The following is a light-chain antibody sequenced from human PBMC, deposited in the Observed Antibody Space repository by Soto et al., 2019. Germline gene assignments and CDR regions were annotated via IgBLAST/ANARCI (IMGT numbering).Light chain of an antibody. CDR1: QSVTNNY. Sequence: EIVLTQSPGTLSLSPGERATLSCRASQSVTNNYLAWYQQKPGQAPRLLIYGASSRATGIPDRFSGSGSEKDSPLTISKLELEDFPVNYCQHYGSSPGIFGQGTKREIK. J-gene: IGKJ2*01. V-gene: IGKV3-20*01. CDR2: GAS. CDR3: QHYGSSPGI.